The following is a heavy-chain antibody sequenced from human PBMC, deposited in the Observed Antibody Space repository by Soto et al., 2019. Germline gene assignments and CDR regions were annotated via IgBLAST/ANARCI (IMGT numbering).Heavy chain of an antibody. D-gene: IGHD6-13*01. J-gene: IGHJ5*02. CDR3: ARDPRIAAADQSNWFDH. CDR2: ISAYNGNT. CDR1: GYTFTSYG. Sequence: QVQLLQSGAEVKKPGASVKVSCKASGYTFTSYGISWVRQAPGQGLDWMGWISAYNGNTNYAQKLQGRVTMTTDTYTSTAYMELRSLRSDDTAVYYCARDPRIAAADQSNWFDHWGQGTLVTVSS. V-gene: IGHV1-18*01.